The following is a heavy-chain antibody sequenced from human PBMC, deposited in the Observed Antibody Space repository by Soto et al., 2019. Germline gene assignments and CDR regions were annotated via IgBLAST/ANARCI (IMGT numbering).Heavy chain of an antibody. CDR1: GYTFTDYW. V-gene: IGHV5-51*01. CDR3: AIYSYGLYTADY. D-gene: IGHD5-18*01. J-gene: IGHJ4*02. Sequence: GESLKLSCKGSGYTFTDYWIGWVRPLPGKGREWMGIIYPGDSDTRYSPSFQGQVTISADKSISTAYLQWSSLKASDTAMYYCAIYSYGLYTADYWGQGTLVTVSS. CDR2: IYPGDSDT.